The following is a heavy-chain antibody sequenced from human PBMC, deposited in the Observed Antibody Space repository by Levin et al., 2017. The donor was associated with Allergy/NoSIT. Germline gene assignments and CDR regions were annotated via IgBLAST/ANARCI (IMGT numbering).Heavy chain of an antibody. CDR2: ISYDGSNK. Sequence: GGSLRLSCAASGFTFSSYAMHWVRQAPGKGLEWVAVISYDGSNKYYADSVKGRFTISRDNSKNTLYLQMNSLRAEDTAVYYCARGFGPQWLVNNYYYMDVWGKGTTVTVSS. D-gene: IGHD6-19*01. CDR1: GFTFSSYA. J-gene: IGHJ6*03. CDR3: ARGFGPQWLVNNYYYMDV. V-gene: IGHV3-30-3*01.